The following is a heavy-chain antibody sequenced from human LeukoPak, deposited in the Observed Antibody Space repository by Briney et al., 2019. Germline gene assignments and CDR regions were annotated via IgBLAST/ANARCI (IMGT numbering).Heavy chain of an antibody. D-gene: IGHD1-20*01. Sequence: ASVKVSCKASGYTFTGYYMHWVRQAPGQGLEWMGWINPNTGGTNYAQKFQDRVIMTRDTSISTAYMELSRLRSDDTAMYYCARLKAYNSKAFDIWGRGTVVTVSS. CDR2: INPNTGGT. CDR1: GYTFTGYY. J-gene: IGHJ3*02. V-gene: IGHV1-2*02. CDR3: ARLKAYNSKAFDI.